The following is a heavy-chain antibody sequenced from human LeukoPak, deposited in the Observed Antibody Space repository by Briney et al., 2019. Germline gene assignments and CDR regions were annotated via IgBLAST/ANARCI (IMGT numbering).Heavy chain of an antibody. J-gene: IGHJ5*02. V-gene: IGHV1-18*01. CDR1: GYTFISYG. CDR3: AREEAAAGTGDNWFDP. Sequence: ASVKVSCKASGYTFISYGISWVRQAPGQGLEWMGWISAYNGNTNYAQKLQGSVTMTTDTSTSTAYMELRSLRSDDTAVYYCAREEAAAGTGDNWFDPWGQGTLVTVSS. CDR2: ISAYNGNT. D-gene: IGHD6-13*01.